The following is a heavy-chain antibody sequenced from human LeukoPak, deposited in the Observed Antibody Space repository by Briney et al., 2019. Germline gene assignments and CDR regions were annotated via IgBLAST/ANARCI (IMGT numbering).Heavy chain of an antibody. V-gene: IGHV1-18*01. CDR3: ARDQWLQRLFDY. CDR1: GYTFTGYG. J-gene: IGHJ4*02. Sequence: ASVKVSCKASGYTFTGYGISWVRQAPGQGLEWMGWISAYNGNTNYAQKLQGRVTMTTDTSTSTAYMELRSLRSDDTAVYYCARDQWLQRLFDYWGQGTLVTVSS. CDR2: ISAYNGNT. D-gene: IGHD5-12*01.